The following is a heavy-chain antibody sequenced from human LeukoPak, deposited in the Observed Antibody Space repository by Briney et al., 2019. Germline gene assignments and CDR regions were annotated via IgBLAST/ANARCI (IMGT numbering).Heavy chain of an antibody. J-gene: IGHJ6*02. CDR2: IIPIFGTA. CDR1: GGTFSSYA. Sequence: SVKVSCRASGGTFSSYAISWVRQAPGQGLEWMGGIIPIFGTANYAQKFQGRVTITADESTSTAYMELSSLRSEDTAVYYCAAGGLWSADYYYYYGMDVWGQGTTVTVSS. D-gene: IGHD5-18*01. V-gene: IGHV1-69*13. CDR3: AAGGLWSADYYYYYGMDV.